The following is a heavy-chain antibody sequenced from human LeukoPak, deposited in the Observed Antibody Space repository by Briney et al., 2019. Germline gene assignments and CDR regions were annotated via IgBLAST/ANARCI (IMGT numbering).Heavy chain of an antibody. CDR2: IYHSGST. Sequence: PSETLSLTCTVSGYSISSGYYWGWIRQPPEKGLEWIGSIYHSGSTYYNPSLKSRVTISVDTSKNQFSLKLSSVTAADTAVYYCARGGLDYGDYVWGQGTLVTVSS. CDR1: GYSISSGYY. D-gene: IGHD4-17*01. CDR3: ARGGLDYGDYV. J-gene: IGHJ4*02. V-gene: IGHV4-38-2*02.